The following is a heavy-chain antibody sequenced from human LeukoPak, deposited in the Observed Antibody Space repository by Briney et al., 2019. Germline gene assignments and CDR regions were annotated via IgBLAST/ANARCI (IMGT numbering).Heavy chain of an antibody. CDR3: ARNEYYYFFDY. CDR1: GFTVSSNY. D-gene: IGHD1-1*01. CDR2: IYSGGNT. J-gene: IGHJ4*02. Sequence: PGGSLRLSCAASGFTVSSNYMSWVRQAPGKGLEWVSIIYSGGNTYYAESVKGRFTISRDNSKNTLYLQMNSLRAEDTAVYYCARNEYYYFFDYWGQGTLVTVSS. V-gene: IGHV3-53*01.